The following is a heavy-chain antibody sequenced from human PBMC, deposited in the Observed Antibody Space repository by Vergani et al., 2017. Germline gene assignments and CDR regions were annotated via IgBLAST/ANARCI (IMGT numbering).Heavy chain of an antibody. CDR3: AREYVRPLDWLSRFDP. CDR2: IYTSGST. D-gene: IGHD3-3*01. Sequence: QVQLQESGPGLVKPSQTLSLTCPVSGGSINSGSYYWSWIRQPAGKGLEWIGRIYTSGSTNYNPSLKSRLTISVDTFKNQFSLELSSVTAADTSVYYCAREYVRPLDWLSRFDPWGQGILVTVSS. CDR1: GGSINSGSYY. J-gene: IGHJ5*02. V-gene: IGHV4-61*02.